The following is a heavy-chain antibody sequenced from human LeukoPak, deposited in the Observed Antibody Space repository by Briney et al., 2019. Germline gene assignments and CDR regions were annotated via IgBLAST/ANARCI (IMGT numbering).Heavy chain of an antibody. CDR3: ARDGDIAVAGTIDY. J-gene: IGHJ4*02. CDR2: INSDGSST. V-gene: IGHV3-74*01. Sequence: GGSLRLSCAASGFTFSSYAMSWVRQAPGKWLVWVSRINSDGSSTSYADSVKGRFTISRDNAKNTLYLQMNSLRAEDTAVYYCARDGDIAVAGTIDYWGQGTLVTVSS. D-gene: IGHD6-19*01. CDR1: GFTFSSYA.